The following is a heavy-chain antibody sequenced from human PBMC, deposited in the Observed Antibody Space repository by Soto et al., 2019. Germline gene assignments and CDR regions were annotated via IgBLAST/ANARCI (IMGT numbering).Heavy chain of an antibody. V-gene: IGHV1-46*01. CDR1: GYTFTSYY. Sequence: ASVKVSCKASGYTFTSYYMHWVRQAPGQGLEWMGIINPSGGSTSYAQKFQGRVTMTRDTSTSTVYMELSSLRSEDTAVYYCATYRAVDGSFDYWGQGTLVTFCS. CDR3: ATYRAVDGSFDY. CDR2: INPSGGST. J-gene: IGHJ4*02. D-gene: IGHD6-19*01.